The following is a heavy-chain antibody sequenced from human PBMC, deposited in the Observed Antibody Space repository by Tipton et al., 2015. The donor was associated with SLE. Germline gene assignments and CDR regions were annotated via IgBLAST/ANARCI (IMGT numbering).Heavy chain of an antibody. Sequence: TLSLTCAVYGGSFSGYYWSWIRQTPGKGLEWIGYIYYSGSTNYNPSLKSRVTISVDTSKNQFSLKLSSVTAADTAVYYCARSGYSSSWYGKVYYYYMDVWGKGTTVTVSS. CDR1: GGSFSGYY. V-gene: IGHV4-59*01. J-gene: IGHJ6*03. D-gene: IGHD6-13*01. CDR2: IYYSGST. CDR3: ARSGYSSSWYGKVYYYYMDV.